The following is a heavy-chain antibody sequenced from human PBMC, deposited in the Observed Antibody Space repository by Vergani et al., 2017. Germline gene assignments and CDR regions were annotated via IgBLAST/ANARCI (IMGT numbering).Heavy chain of an antibody. CDR1: GYTFTSYA. D-gene: IGHD2-21*01. CDR2: INTNTGNP. CDR3: ARERYCGGDCSRYYYYYMDV. V-gene: IGHV7-4-1*02. Sequence: QVQLVQSGAEVKKPGASVKVSCKASGYTFTSYAMNWVRQAPGQGLEWMGWINTNTGNPTYAQGFTGRFVFSLDTSVSTAYLQISSLKAEDTAVYYCARERYCGGDCSRYYYYYMDVWGKGTTVTVSS. J-gene: IGHJ6*03.